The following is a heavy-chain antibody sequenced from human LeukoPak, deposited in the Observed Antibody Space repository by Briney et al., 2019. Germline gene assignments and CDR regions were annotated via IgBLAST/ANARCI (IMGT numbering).Heavy chain of an antibody. D-gene: IGHD5-12*01. CDR3: ARDQEWLRFLDY. CDR2: ISSSGSTI. V-gene: IGHV3-48*03. CDR1: GFTFSSYE. Sequence: GGSLRLSCAASGFTFSSYEMNWVRQAPGKGLEWVSYISSSGSTIYYADSVKGRFTISRDNAKNSLYLQMNSLRAEDTAVYYCARDQEWLRFLDYWGQGTLVTVSS. J-gene: IGHJ4*02.